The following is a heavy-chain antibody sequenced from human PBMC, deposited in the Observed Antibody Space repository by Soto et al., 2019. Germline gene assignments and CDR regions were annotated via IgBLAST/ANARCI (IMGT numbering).Heavy chain of an antibody. CDR2: IKSKSDGGTT. J-gene: IGHJ5*02. D-gene: IGHD3-22*01. V-gene: IGHV3-15*01. CDR1: GFTVSDDW. CDR3: TTDRLS. Sequence: PGGSLRLSCAASGFTVSDDWMSWVRQAPGKGLEWVGRIKSKSDGGTTDYAAPVKGRVFISRDDSKNTLYLQMNGLKIEDTAVYYCTTDRLSWGQGTLVTVSS.